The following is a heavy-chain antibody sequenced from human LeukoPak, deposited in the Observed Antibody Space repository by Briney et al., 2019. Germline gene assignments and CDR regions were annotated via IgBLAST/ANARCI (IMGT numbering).Heavy chain of an antibody. D-gene: IGHD6-13*01. V-gene: IGHV3-33*01. CDR2: IWYDGSNK. CDR1: GFTFSSYG. J-gene: IGHJ4*02. Sequence: GGSLRLSCAASGFTFSSYGMHWVRQAPGKGLEWVAVIWYDGSNKYYADSVKGRFTISRDNSKNTLYLQMNSLRAEDTAVYHCARIGYSSSSFDYWGQGTLVTVSS. CDR3: ARIGYSSSSFDY.